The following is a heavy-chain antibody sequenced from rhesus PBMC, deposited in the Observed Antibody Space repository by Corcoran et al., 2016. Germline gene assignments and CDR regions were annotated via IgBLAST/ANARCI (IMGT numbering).Heavy chain of an antibody. Sequence: QVQLQESGPAVVKPSETLSLTCAVSGGSISSSNWWSWIRQSPGKGLEWIGGSYGRGGSTEYNPSLRSRVTISIDTSKNQFSLKLSSGTAADTAVYYCARRRITMVGIRDYWGQGVLVTVSS. CDR2: SYGRGGST. D-gene: IGHD3-28*01. V-gene: IGHV4-93*02. CDR1: GGSISSSNW. J-gene: IGHJ4*01. CDR3: ARRRITMVGIRDY.